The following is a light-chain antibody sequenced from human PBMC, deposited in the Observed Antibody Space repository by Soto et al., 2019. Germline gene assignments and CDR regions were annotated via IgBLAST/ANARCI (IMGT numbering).Light chain of an antibody. V-gene: IGLV1-44*01. CDR3: AAWDDSLNGVL. CDR2: TNN. J-gene: IGLJ2*01. CDR1: SSNIGSNP. Sequence: QAVVTQPPSASGTPGQRVTISCSGSSSNIGSNPVNWYQQLPGTAPKLLIYTNNQRPSGVPDRFSGSKSATSASLAISGLQSEDEAGYHCAAWDDSLNGVLFGGGTKLTVL.